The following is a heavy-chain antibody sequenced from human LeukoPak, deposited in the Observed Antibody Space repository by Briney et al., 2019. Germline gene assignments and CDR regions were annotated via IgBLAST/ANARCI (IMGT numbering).Heavy chain of an antibody. CDR3: ARLRFLEWLFPWFDP. CDR1: GVSISGHS. CDR2: IYSSGNT. J-gene: IGHJ5*02. Sequence: PSETLSLTCSVSGVSISGHSWSWIRQPPGKGLEWIGNIYSSGNTNYTPSIKSRVTISVDTSKNQFSLKLSSVTAADTAVYYCARLRFLEWLFPWFDPWGQGTLVTVSS. D-gene: IGHD3-3*01. V-gene: IGHV4-59*08.